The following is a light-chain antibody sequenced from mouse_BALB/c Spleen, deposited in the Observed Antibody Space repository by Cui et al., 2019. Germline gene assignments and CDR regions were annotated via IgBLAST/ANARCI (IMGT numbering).Light chain of an antibody. CDR1: QDINSY. CDR3: LQYDEFPLT. Sequence: DIKMTQSPSSMYASLGERVTITCKASQDINSYLSWFQQKPGKSPKTLIYRANRLVDGVPSRFSGSGSGQDYSLTISSLEYEDMGIYYCLQYDEFPLTFGAVTKLELK. CDR2: RAN. V-gene: IGKV14-111*01. J-gene: IGKJ5*01.